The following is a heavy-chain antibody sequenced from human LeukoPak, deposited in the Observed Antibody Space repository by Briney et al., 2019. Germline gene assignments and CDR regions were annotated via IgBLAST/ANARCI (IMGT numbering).Heavy chain of an antibody. CDR2: IKHSGST. Sequence: SETLSLTCAVYGGSFSGYYWSWIRQPPGKGLEWIGEIKHSGSTNYNPSLKSRVTISVDTSKNQFSLKLSSVTAADTAVYYCAREGYYYDSSGYPAEYFQHWGQGTLVTVSS. CDR3: AREGYYYDSSGYPAEYFQH. CDR1: GGSFSGYY. J-gene: IGHJ1*01. V-gene: IGHV4-34*01. D-gene: IGHD3-22*01.